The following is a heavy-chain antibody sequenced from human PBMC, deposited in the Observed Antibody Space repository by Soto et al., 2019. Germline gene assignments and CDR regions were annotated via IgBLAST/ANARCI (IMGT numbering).Heavy chain of an antibody. Sequence: VQLVESGGGLVQPGGSLRLSCAASGFTFSDYYMSWIRQAPGKGLEWVSYISSSGSTIYYADSVKGRFTISRDNAKNSLYLQMNSLRAEDTAVYYCARSHCSSTSCYGDYYYGMDVWGQGTTVTVSS. CDR2: ISSSGSTI. CDR1: GFTFSDYY. V-gene: IGHV3-11*01. D-gene: IGHD2-2*01. CDR3: ARSHCSSTSCYGDYYYGMDV. J-gene: IGHJ6*02.